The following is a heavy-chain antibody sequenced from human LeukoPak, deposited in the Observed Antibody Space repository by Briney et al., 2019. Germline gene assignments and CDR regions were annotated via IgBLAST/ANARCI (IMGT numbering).Heavy chain of an antibody. J-gene: IGHJ5*02. CDR3: ARVQFQWFDP. Sequence: PGGSLRLSCAAPGFTFSSYAMHWVRQAPGKGLEWVAVISYDGSNKYYADSVKGRFTISRDNSKKTLYLQMNNLRVEDTAVYYCARVQFQWFDPWGQGTLVTVSS. V-gene: IGHV3-30*14. CDR2: ISYDGSNK. CDR1: GFTFSSYA. D-gene: IGHD6-19*01.